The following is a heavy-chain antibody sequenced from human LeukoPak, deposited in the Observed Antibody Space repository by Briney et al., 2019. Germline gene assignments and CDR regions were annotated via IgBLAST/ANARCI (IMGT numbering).Heavy chain of an antibody. D-gene: IGHD3-22*01. V-gene: IGHV3-23*01. CDR2: ISGSGGST. CDR3: AKCYYDSSGFDY. J-gene: IGHJ4*02. CDR1: GFTFSSYA. Sequence: GGSLRLSCAASGFTFSSYAMSWVRQAPGKGLEWVSAISGSGGSTYYADSVKGRFTISRDNSKNTLYLQMNSLRAEDRAVYYCAKCYYDSSGFDYWGQRTLVTVSS.